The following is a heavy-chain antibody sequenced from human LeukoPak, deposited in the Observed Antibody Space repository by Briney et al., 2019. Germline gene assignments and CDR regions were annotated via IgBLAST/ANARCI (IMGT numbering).Heavy chain of an antibody. CDR3: ASSDYGGNSGADN. CDR1: GGSFSGYY. Sequence: SETLSLTCAVYGGSFSGYYWSWIRQPPGKGLEWIGEINHSGSTNYNPSLKSRVTISVDTSKNQFSLKLSSVTAADTAVYYCASSDYGGNSGADNWGQGTLVTVSS. J-gene: IGHJ4*02. CDR2: INHSGST. D-gene: IGHD4-23*01. V-gene: IGHV4-34*01.